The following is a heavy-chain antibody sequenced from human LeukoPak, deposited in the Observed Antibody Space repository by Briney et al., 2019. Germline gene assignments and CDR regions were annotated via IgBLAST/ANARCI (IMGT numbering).Heavy chain of an antibody. J-gene: IGHJ4*02. Sequence: SETLSLTCSVSDDSITMYYWTWIRQPPGKGLEWIGYIYYSGSTNYNPSLKSRVTISVDTSKNQFSLKLSSVTAADTAVYYCVSVVMDNWNDRELWGQGTLVTVSS. CDR1: DDSITMYY. CDR3: VSVVMDNWNDREL. V-gene: IGHV4-59*01. CDR2: IYYSGST. D-gene: IGHD1-1*01.